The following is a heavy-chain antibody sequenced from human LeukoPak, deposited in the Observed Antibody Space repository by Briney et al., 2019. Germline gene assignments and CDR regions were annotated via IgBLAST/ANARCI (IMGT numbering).Heavy chain of an antibody. CDR1: GYTFTGYY. Sequence: ASVRVSCKASGYTFTGYYMHWVRQAPGQGLEWMGIINPSGGSTSYAQKFQGRVTMTRDTSTSTVYMELSSLRSEDTAVYYCARALTPSDTAMVPLFGYWGQGTLVTVSS. CDR3: ARALTPSDTAMVPLFGY. D-gene: IGHD5-18*01. J-gene: IGHJ4*02. CDR2: INPSGGST. V-gene: IGHV1-46*01.